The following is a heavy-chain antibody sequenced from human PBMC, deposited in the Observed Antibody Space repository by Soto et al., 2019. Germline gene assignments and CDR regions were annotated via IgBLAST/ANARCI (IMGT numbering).Heavy chain of an antibody. J-gene: IGHJ4*02. V-gene: IGHV1-69*12. CDR1: GGTFSSYA. Sequence: QVQLVQSGAEVKKPGSSVKVSCKASGGTFSSYAISWVRQAPGQGLEWMGGIIPIFGTANYAQKFQGRVTITADESTSTAYMELSRLRSEDTAVYYCARYLYYYDSSGYRAVYFDYWGQGTLVTVSS. CDR3: ARYLYYYDSSGYRAVYFDY. D-gene: IGHD3-22*01. CDR2: IIPIFGTA.